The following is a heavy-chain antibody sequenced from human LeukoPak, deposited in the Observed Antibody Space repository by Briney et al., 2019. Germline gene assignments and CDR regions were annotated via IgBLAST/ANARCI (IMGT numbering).Heavy chain of an antibody. CDR3: VRGGASTWS. CDR2: INDDGSST. Sequence: GGSLRLSCAASGFTFKNYWMHWVRQAPGKGPVWVSRINDDGSSTSYADSVKGRFTISRDDAKNTLYLQMNSLRAEDTAVYYCVRGGASTWSWGQGTLVTVSS. V-gene: IGHV3-74*01. J-gene: IGHJ5*02. D-gene: IGHD2-15*01. CDR1: GFTFKNYW.